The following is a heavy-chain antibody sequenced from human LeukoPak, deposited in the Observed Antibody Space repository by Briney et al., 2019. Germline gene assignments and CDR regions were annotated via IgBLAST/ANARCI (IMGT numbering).Heavy chain of an antibody. Sequence: GGSLRLSCAASGFTFSPYSMNWVRQAPGKGLEWVSSITSTSSYIYYADSVKGRFTISRDNAKNSLYLQMNSLRAEDTAEYYCARALITETTFYYYMDVWGKGTTVTVSS. J-gene: IGHJ6*03. V-gene: IGHV3-21*01. CDR1: GFTFSPYS. CDR2: ITSTSSYI. D-gene: IGHD1-7*01. CDR3: ARALITETTFYYYMDV.